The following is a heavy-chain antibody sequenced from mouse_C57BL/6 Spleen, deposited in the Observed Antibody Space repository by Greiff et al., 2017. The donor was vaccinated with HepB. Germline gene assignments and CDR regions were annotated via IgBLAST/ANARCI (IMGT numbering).Heavy chain of an antibody. CDR2: IDPSDSYT. CDR1: GYTFTSYW. Sequence: QVQLQQPGAELVRPGTSVKLSCKASGYTFTSYWMHWVKQRPGQGLEWIGVIDPSDSYTNYNQKFKGKATLTVDTSSSTAYMQLSSLTSEDSAVYYCARLAPLTGTFYWGQGTTLTVSS. CDR3: ARLAPLTGTFY. D-gene: IGHD4-1*01. V-gene: IGHV1-59*01. J-gene: IGHJ2*01.